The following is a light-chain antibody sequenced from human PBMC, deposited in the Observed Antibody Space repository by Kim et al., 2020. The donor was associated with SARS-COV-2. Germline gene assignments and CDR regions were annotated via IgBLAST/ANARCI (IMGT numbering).Light chain of an antibody. J-gene: IGKJ5*01. V-gene: IGKV3-11*01. Sequence: EIVLTQSPGILSLSPGERATLSCRASQSVNNYVAWYQQKPGQPTRPLIYDASTRAPGVPDRFSGSGSGTDFTLTITSLEPEDFATYYCQQRDSWPPISFGQGTRLEI. CDR3: QQRDSWPPIS. CDR1: QSVNNY. CDR2: DAS.